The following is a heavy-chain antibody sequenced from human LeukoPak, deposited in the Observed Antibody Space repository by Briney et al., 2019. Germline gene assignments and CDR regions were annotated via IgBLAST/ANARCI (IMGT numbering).Heavy chain of an antibody. Sequence: GGSLRLSCAASGFTLTTYWMNWVRQAPGKGLEWVANIKQDGSEKYYVDSVKGRFTISRDNAKNSLYLQMNSLRAEDTAVYYCARDVRRGMDVWGKGTTVTVSS. CDR2: IKQDGSEK. J-gene: IGHJ6*04. CDR3: ARDVRRGMDV. D-gene: IGHD3-10*02. CDR1: GFTLTTYW. V-gene: IGHV3-7*03.